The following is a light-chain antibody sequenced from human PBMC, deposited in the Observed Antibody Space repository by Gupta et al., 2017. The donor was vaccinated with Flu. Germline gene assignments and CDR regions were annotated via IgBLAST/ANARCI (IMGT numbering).Light chain of an antibody. CDR3: QVWDSSSEHPGV. V-gene: IGLV3-21*02. Sequence: SYVLTKPPSLSGAPGQPDRLPRGGNNIGSNSVHWYQQKPGQAPVLVVYDDSDRPSGITERFSGSNSGNTDTLTISRVEAGDEADYYCQVWDSSSEHPGVFGTGTKVTVL. CDR1: NIGSNS. J-gene: IGLJ1*01. CDR2: DDS.